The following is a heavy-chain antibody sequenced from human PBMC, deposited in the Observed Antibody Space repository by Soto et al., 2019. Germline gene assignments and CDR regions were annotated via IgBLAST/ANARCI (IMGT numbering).Heavy chain of an antibody. D-gene: IGHD3-10*01. CDR2: INHSGST. V-gene: IGHV4-34*01. CDR1: GGSISSYY. Sequence: PSETLSLTCTVSGGSISSYYWSWIRQPPGKGLEWIGEINHSGSTNYNPSLKSRVTISVDTSKNQFSLKLSSVTAADTAVYYCARGHITMVRGVIRSYYYYGMDVWGQGTTVTVSS. CDR3: ARGHITMVRGVIRSYYYYGMDV. J-gene: IGHJ6*02.